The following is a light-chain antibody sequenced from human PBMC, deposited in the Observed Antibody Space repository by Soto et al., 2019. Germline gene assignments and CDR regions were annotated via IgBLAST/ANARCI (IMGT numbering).Light chain of an antibody. J-gene: IGLJ1*01. CDR3: SSYAGSNNYV. CDR2: AVN. Sequence: QSVLTQPPSASGSPGQSVTISCTGTSSDVGGYQYVSWYQQYPGKAPKLMIYAVNKRPSGVPDRFSGSRSGNTASLTVSGLLAEDEADYYCSSYAGSNNYVFGTGTKVTAL. CDR1: SSDVGGYQY. V-gene: IGLV2-8*01.